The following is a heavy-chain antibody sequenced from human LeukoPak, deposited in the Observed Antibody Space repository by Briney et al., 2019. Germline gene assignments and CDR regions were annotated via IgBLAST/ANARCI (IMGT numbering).Heavy chain of an antibody. V-gene: IGHV3-23*01. J-gene: IGHJ4*02. Sequence: GGSLRLSCTASGFTFRNYVMSWVRQAPGKGLEWVSSIRSSGDDTSSADSVKGRFTIFRDNSKSTLYLQMNSLRAEDTAIYYCAKVRPPPGSGWYGGDDYWGQGTLVTVSS. CDR2: IRSSGDDT. CDR3: AKVRPPPGSGWYGGDDY. D-gene: IGHD6-19*01. CDR1: GFTFRNYV.